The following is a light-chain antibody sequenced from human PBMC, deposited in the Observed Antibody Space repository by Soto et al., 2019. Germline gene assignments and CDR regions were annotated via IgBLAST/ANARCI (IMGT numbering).Light chain of an antibody. V-gene: IGLV2-11*01. CDR2: AVN. Sequence: QSVLTQPRSVSGSPGQSVTISCTGTSSDVGGYSYVSWYQQHPGKAPKLMIFAVNKRPSGVPDRFSGSKSGNTASLTISGLQAEDEADYYCCSYVGSYTSYGFGTGIKVNVL. CDR1: SSDVGGYSY. J-gene: IGLJ1*01. CDR3: CSYVGSYTSYG.